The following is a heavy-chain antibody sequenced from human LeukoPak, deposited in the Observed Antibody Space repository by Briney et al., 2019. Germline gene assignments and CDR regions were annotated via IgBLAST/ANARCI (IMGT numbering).Heavy chain of an antibody. J-gene: IGHJ4*02. D-gene: IGHD3-3*01. V-gene: IGHV3-33*01. CDR2: IWYDGSNK. CDR1: GFTFSSYG. CDR3: ARDWRTYLTGYYFDY. Sequence: GGSLRLSCAASGFTFSSYGMHWVRQAPGKGLEWVAVIWYDGSNKYYADSVKGRFTISRDNSKNTLYLQMNSLRAEDTAVYYCARDWRTYLTGYYFDYWGQGTLVTVSP.